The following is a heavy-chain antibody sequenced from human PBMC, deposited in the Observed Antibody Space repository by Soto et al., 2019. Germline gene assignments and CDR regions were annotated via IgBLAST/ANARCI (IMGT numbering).Heavy chain of an antibody. J-gene: IGHJ6*02. CDR3: ARGAFYGSGSYYIRARYGMDV. D-gene: IGHD3-10*01. Sequence: SETLSLTCAVYGGSFSGYYWSWIRQPPGKGLEWFGEINHSGSTNYNPSLKSRVTISVDTSKNRFSLKLSSVTAADTAVYYCARGAFYGSGSYYIRARYGMDVWGQGTTVTVSS. V-gene: IGHV4-34*01. CDR2: INHSGST. CDR1: GGSFSGYY.